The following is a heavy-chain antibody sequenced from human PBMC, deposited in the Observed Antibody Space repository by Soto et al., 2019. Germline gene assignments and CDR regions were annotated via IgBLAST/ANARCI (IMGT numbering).Heavy chain of an antibody. Sequence: SRPTLLNPTQTLTLTFTLSGVSLSTSAVGVGWIRQPPGKALEWLALIYWDDDKRYRPSLESRLNITQDTSKNQVVLRLANVEPADTGTYFCAHRPRDFSNAGYHNLTSEYWRQGVVATV. CDR1: GVSLSTSAVG. D-gene: IGHD2-2*03. J-gene: IGHJ4*02. CDR2: IYWDDDK. CDR3: AHRPRDFSNAGYHNLTSEY. V-gene: IGHV2-5*02.